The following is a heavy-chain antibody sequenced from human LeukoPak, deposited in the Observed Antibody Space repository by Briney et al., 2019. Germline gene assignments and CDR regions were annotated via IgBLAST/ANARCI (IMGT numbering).Heavy chain of an antibody. J-gene: IGHJ4*02. Sequence: SVKVSCQASGYTFTGYYMHWVRQAPGQGLEWMGWINPNSGGTNYAQKFQGRVTMTRDTSISTAYMELSRLRSDDTAVYYCARDLRYSYGSDYWGQGTLVTVSS. CDR2: INPNSGGT. D-gene: IGHD5-18*01. V-gene: IGHV1-2*02. CDR1: GYTFTGYY. CDR3: ARDLRYSYGSDY.